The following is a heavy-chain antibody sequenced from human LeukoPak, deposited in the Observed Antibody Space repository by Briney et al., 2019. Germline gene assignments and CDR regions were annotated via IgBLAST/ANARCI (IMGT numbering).Heavy chain of an antibody. V-gene: IGHV3-23*01. CDR2: ISGSAFTT. CDR1: GITFIKYS. CDR3: AKNIRTEGNYYYYMDV. J-gene: IGHJ6*03. Sequence: GGSLRLSCAASGITFIKYSMTWVRQAPGKGLEWVSAISGSAFTTFYADSVKGRFTISRDNSKNTLYLQMSSLRAEDTAVYYCAKNIRTEGNYYYYMDVWGTGTTVTVSS. D-gene: IGHD2/OR15-2a*01.